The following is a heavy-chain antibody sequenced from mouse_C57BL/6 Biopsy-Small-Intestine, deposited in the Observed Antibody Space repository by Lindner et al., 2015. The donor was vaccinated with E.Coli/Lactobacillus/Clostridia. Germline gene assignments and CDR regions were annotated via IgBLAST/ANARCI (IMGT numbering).Heavy chain of an antibody. Sequence: VQLQEYGPELVKPGASVKISCKASGHSFSGYYMHWVKQSHGNILDWIGFIYPNNGISSYNQKFKGKATLAVDKSSSTAYMELRSLTSEDSAVYYCARSEGSPGFFDYWGQGTTLTVSS. CDR2: IYPNNGIS. CDR1: GHSFSGYY. J-gene: IGHJ2*01. V-gene: IGHV1-31*01. CDR3: ARSEGSPGFFDY. D-gene: IGHD3-2*02.